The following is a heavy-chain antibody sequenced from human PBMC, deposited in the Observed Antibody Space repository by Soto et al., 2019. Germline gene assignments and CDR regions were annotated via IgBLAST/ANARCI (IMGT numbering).Heavy chain of an antibody. CDR1: GGSISSYY. J-gene: IGHJ6*02. CDR2: IYYSGST. D-gene: IGHD2-2*01. V-gene: IGHV4-59*08. CDR3: ASIVVVPAANPLHPYYGMDV. Sequence: SETLSLTCTVSGGSISSYYWSWIRQPPGKGLEWIGYIYYSGSTNYNPSLKSRVTISVDTSKNQFSLKLSSVTAADTAVYYCASIVVVPAANPLHPYYGMDVWGQGTTVTVSS.